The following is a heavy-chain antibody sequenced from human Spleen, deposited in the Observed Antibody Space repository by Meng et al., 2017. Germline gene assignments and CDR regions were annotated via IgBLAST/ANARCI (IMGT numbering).Heavy chain of an antibody. J-gene: IGHJ4*02. Sequence: EVQLLESGGGLLQPAGSLRLSCAASGFTFSSYIMIWVRQAPGNGLEWVSGIGGSGGSTYADSVKGRFTISRDNSKNTLYLQMNSLRAEDTAVYYCAKDQNHPLGYWDQGTLVTVSS. D-gene: IGHD1-14*01. CDR3: AKDQNHPLGY. V-gene: IGHV3-23*01. CDR1: GFTFSSYI. CDR2: IGGSGGST.